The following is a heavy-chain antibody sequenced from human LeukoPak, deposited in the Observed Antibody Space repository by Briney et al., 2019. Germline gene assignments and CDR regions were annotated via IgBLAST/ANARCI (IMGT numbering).Heavy chain of an antibody. D-gene: IGHD2-15*01. CDR3: ARDLDWGGNWYFDL. J-gene: IGHJ2*01. Sequence: GGSLRLSCAASGFPFSGYWMHWVRQAPGKGLVWVSRISSDGSITTYADSVKGRFTISRDNAKNSLYLQMNSLRDEDTAVYYCARDLDWGGNWYFDLWGRGTLVTVFS. CDR2: ISSDGSIT. V-gene: IGHV3-74*01. CDR1: GFPFSGYW.